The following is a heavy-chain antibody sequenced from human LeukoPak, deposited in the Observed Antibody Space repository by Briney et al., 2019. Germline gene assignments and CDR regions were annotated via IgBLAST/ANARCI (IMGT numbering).Heavy chain of an antibody. CDR1: GGTFSSYA. J-gene: IGHJ4*02. D-gene: IGHD6-19*01. V-gene: IGHV1-69*04. Sequence: ASVKVSCKASGGTFSSYAISWVRQAPGQGLEWMGRIIPILGIANYAQKFQGRVTITADKSTSTAYMELSSLRSDDTAVYYCARGSIAVAEYYFDYWGQGTLVTVSS. CDR2: IIPILGIA. CDR3: ARGSIAVAEYYFDY.